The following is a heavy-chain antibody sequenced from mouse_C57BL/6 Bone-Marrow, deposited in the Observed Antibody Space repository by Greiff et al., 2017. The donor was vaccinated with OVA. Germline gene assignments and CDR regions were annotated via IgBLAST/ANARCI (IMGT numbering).Heavy chain of an antibody. J-gene: IGHJ4*01. D-gene: IGHD2-12*01. CDR2: IDPESGGT. CDR3: TRGCSNDEGMDY. V-gene: IGHV1-15*01. Sequence: QVQLKQSGAELVKPGASVTLSCNASGFTFTTYGMHWVKQRPVHGLGWIGAIDPESGGTNYNHTFKGKARLTADKSSSTAYMEIRSLTSEDSAVDDRTRGCSNDEGMDYWGQGTPVTVSA. CDR1: GFTFTTYG.